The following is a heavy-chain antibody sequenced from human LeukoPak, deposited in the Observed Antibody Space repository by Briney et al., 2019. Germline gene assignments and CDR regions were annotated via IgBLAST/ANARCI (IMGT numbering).Heavy chain of an antibody. Sequence: ASVKVSCKASGYTFTNYDINWVRQASGQGLEWMGWLNPNSGNTAYARKFQGRVTITRSTSISTAYMELSSLKSDDTAVYFCARIPTRAKNFYYYYMDVWGKGTTVTVSS. CDR1: GYTFTNYD. CDR2: LNPNSGNT. CDR3: ARIPTRAKNFYYYYMDV. V-gene: IGHV1-8*03. J-gene: IGHJ6*03.